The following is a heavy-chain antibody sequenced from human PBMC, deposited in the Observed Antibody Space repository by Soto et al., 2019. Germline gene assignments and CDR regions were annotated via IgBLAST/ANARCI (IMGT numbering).Heavy chain of an antibody. CDR1: GFIFSNFA. CDR3: AYRVAQKSWSTTTSCFLIAFDI. J-gene: IGHJ3*02. V-gene: IGHV3-23*01. Sequence: LRLSCAASGFIFSNFAMNWVRQAPGKGLEWVSGISAGGGDTYYADSVRGRVIISRDNSKDTLYLQMSGLRAEDTALYYCAYRVAQKSWSTTTSCFLIAFDIWGQGTLVT. D-gene: IGHD2-2*01. CDR2: ISAGGGDT.